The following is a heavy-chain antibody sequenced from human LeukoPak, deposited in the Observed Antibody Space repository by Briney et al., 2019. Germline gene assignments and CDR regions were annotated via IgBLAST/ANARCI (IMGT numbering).Heavy chain of an antibody. D-gene: IGHD3-22*01. V-gene: IGHV4-39*07. CDR1: GGSISSYY. Sequence: SETLSLTCTVSGGSISSYYWGWIRQPPGKGLEWIGSIYYSGSTYYNPSLKSRVTISVDTSKNQFSLKLSSVTAADTAVYYCARARNYYDSSGYDDYWGQGTLVTVSS. CDR3: ARARNYYDSSGYDDY. J-gene: IGHJ4*02. CDR2: IYYSGST.